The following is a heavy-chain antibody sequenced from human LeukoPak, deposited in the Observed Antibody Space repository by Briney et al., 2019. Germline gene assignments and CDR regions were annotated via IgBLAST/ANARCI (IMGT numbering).Heavy chain of an antibody. Sequence: PGGSLRLSCAASGFTFSDYYMSWIRQAPGKGLEWVTYISSSGSTICYADSVKGRFTISRDNAKNSLYLQMNSLRAEDTAVYHCARVYYGIAVAVFDYWGQGTLVTVSS. J-gene: IGHJ4*02. V-gene: IGHV3-11*01. D-gene: IGHD6-19*01. CDR3: ARVYYGIAVAVFDY. CDR1: GFTFSDYY. CDR2: ISSSGSTI.